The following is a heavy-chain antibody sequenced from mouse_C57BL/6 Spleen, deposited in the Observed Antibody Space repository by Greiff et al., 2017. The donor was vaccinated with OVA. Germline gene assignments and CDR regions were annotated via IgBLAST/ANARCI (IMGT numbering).Heavy chain of an antibody. J-gene: IGHJ3*01. D-gene: IGHD2-3*01. CDR1: GFTFSSYA. CDR3: TREEDYDGYYRFAY. V-gene: IGHV5-9-1*02. Sequence: DVHLVESGEGLVKPGGSLKLSCAASGFTFSSYAMSWVRQTPEKRLEWVAYISSGGDYIYYADTVKGRFTISRDNARNTLYLQMSSLKSEDTAMYYCTREEDYDGYYRFAYWGQGTLVTVSA. CDR2: ISSGGDYI.